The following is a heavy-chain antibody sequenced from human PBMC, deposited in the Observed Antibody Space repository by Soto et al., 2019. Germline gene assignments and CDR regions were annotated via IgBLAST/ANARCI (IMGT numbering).Heavy chain of an antibody. V-gene: IGHV1-46*01. CDR3: ARGSDTAMAPYYYYGMDV. CDR1: GYTFTSYY. D-gene: IGHD5-18*01. CDR2: INPSGGST. J-gene: IGHJ6*02. Sequence: ASVKVSCKASGYTFTSYYMHWVRQAPGQGLEWMGIINPSGGSTNYAQKFQGRVTITADESTSTAYMELSSLRSEDTAVYYCARGSDTAMAPYYYYGMDVWVQGTTFTAP.